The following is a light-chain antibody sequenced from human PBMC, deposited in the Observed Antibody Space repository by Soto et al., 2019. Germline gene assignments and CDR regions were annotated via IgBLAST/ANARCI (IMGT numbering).Light chain of an antibody. Sequence: QSVLTQPASVSGSPGQSITISCTGTSSDVGTYNYVSWYQQHPGKAPKLMFYEVSNRPSGVSNRFSGSKSGNTASLTISGLQAEDEADYYCSSYTSSSTLYVFGTGTKVTVL. CDR1: SSDVGTYNY. CDR3: SSYTSSSTLYV. J-gene: IGLJ1*01. V-gene: IGLV2-14*01. CDR2: EVS.